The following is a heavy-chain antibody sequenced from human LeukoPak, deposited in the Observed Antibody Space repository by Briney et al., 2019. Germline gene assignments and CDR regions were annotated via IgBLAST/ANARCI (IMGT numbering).Heavy chain of an antibody. CDR3: ARGLQYPDY. CDR2: IYHSGST. V-gene: IGHV4-30-2*01. D-gene: IGHD4-11*01. J-gene: IGHJ4*02. Sequence: SQTLSLTSTVSGGSISSGGYYWSWIRQPPGKGLEWIGFIYHSGSTYYNPSLKSRVTISVDRSKNQFSLKLSSVTAADTAVYYCARGLQYPDYWGQGTLVTVSS. CDR1: GGSISSGGYY.